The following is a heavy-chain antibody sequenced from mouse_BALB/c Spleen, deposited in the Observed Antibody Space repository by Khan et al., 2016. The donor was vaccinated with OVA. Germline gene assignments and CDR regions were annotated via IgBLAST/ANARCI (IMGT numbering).Heavy chain of an antibody. CDR1: GYSITSDYA. Sequence: EVQRQESGPGLVKPSQSLSLTCTVTGYSITSDYAWNWIRQFPGNKLEWMGYISYSGSTGYNPSLKSRLSITRDTSNNQFFLQLNSVTTEDTATYYCARRYYYGHWYFDVWGAGTTVTVSS. CDR2: ISYSGST. V-gene: IGHV3-2*02. J-gene: IGHJ1*01. CDR3: ARRYYYGHWYFDV. D-gene: IGHD1-1*01.